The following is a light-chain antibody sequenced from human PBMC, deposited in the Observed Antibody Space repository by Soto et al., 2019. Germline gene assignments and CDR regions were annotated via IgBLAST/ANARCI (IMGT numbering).Light chain of an antibody. V-gene: IGKV1-39*01. Sequence: DIQMTPSPSSLSASVGDRVTISCRSSQSISSYLNWYQQKPGKAPKLLIYAASSLQSGVPSRFSGSGSGTDFTLTISSLQPEDFATYYCQQSYSTLSWTFGQGTRV. CDR3: QQSYSTLSWT. CDR2: AAS. CDR1: QSISSY. J-gene: IGKJ1*01.